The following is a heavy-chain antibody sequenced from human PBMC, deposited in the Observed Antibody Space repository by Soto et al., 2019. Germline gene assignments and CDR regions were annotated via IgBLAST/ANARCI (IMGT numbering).Heavy chain of an antibody. J-gene: IGHJ5*02. V-gene: IGHV3-30-3*01. Sequence: PGGSLRLSCAASGFTFSSYAMHWVRQAPGKGLEWVAVISYDGSNKYYADSVKGRFTISRDNSKNTLYLQMNSLRAEDSAVYYCARDDYYDSSGYSWFDPWGQGTLVTVSS. CDR3: ARDDYYDSSGYSWFDP. CDR2: ISYDGSNK. CDR1: GFTFSSYA. D-gene: IGHD3-22*01.